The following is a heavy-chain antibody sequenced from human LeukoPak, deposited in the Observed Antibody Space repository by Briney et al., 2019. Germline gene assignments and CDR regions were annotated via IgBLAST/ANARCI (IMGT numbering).Heavy chain of an antibody. Sequence: GGSLRLACAASGFTFSSYSMKWVRQAPGRGLEWLSSISRSSSYIYYADSVKGRFTISRDNSTNTLYLQMNSLRAEDTAVYYCTKGITIYPFDYRGQGTLVTVSS. CDR1: GFTFSSYS. CDR2: ISRSSSYI. D-gene: IGHD3-9*01. J-gene: IGHJ4*02. CDR3: TKGITIYPFDY. V-gene: IGHV3-21*04.